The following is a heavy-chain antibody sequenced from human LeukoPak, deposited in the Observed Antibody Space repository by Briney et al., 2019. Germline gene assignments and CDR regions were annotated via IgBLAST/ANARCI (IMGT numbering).Heavy chain of an antibody. CDR2: ISSSSTVL. CDR1: GFTFSSYA. CDR3: ARDMSLLWFGDPFDY. V-gene: IGHV3-48*02. Sequence: PGGSLRLSCAASGFTFSSYAMNWVRQAPGKGLEWISYISSSSTVLYYADSVKGRFTISRDNARNSLYLQMNSLRDEDTAVYYCARDMSLLWFGDPFDYWGQGTLVTVSS. D-gene: IGHD3-10*01. J-gene: IGHJ4*02.